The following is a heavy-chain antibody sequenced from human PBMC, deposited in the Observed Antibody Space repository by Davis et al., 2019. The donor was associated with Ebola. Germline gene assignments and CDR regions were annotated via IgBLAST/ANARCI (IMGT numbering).Heavy chain of an antibody. Sequence: SSVKVSRKASGGTFSSYAISWVRQAPGQGLDWMGGIIPVFGIPKYAQKFQGRVTITADESTSTAYMELSSLRSEDTAVYYCARDRYSDGSGYFFEQSHWGQGTLVTVSS. CDR1: GGTFSSYA. V-gene: IGHV1-69*13. J-gene: IGHJ4*02. D-gene: IGHD3-22*01. CDR3: ARDRYSDGSGYFFEQSH. CDR2: IIPVFGIP.